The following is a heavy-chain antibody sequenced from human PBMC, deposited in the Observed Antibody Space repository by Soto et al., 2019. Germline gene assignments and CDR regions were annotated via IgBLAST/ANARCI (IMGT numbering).Heavy chain of an antibody. V-gene: IGHV4-31*03. D-gene: IGHD3-16*02. J-gene: IGHJ5*02. CDR1: GGSISSGGYY. Sequence: QVQLQESGPGLVKPSQTLSLTCTVSGGSISSGGYYWSWIRQHPGKGLEWIGYIYYSGSTYYNPSLKSRVTISVDTSKNQCSLKLSSVTAADTAVYYCARGDYIWGSYRYTENWFDPWGQGTLVTVSS. CDR2: IYYSGST. CDR3: ARGDYIWGSYRYTENWFDP.